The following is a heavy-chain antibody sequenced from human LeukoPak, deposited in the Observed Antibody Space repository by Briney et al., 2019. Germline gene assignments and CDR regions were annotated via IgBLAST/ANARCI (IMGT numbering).Heavy chain of an antibody. V-gene: IGHV3-48*02. CDR2: IMTDSSTI. D-gene: IGHD3-22*01. J-gene: IGHJ4*02. CDR1: GFTFSDYS. CDR3: ASADGSGYRYY. Sequence: GGSLRLSCEASGFTFSDYSMNWVRLAPGKGLEWVSYIMTDSSTIYYADSVMGRFTISRDNAKNSLYLQMNSLRDDDTAVYYCASADGSGYRYYWGQGTLVTVSS.